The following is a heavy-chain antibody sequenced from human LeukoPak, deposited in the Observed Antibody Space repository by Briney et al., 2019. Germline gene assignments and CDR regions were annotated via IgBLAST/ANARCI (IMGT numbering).Heavy chain of an antibody. CDR3: ARSPYSNFQMWAFDI. D-gene: IGHD4-11*01. CDR1: GGSISSYY. J-gene: IGHJ3*02. CDR2: IYYSGST. V-gene: IGHV4-59*01. Sequence: SETLSLTCTVSGGSISSYYWSWIRQPPGKGLEWIEYIYYSGSTNYNPSLKSRVTISVDTSKNQFSLKLSSVTAADTAVYYCARSPYSNFQMWAFDIWGQGTMVTVSS.